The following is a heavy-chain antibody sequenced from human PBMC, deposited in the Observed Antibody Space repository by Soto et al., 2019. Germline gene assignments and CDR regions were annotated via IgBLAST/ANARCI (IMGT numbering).Heavy chain of an antibody. CDR2: IRAHNGDT. V-gene: IGHV1-18*04. CDR3: ARLSVYSTYDLPPYYYYAMDV. CDR1: GYTFTSDG. D-gene: IGHD4-4*01. J-gene: IGHJ6*01. Sequence: ASVKVSCKASGYTFTSDGISWVRQAPGQGLEWMGWIRAHNGDTDYAQQLQGRVTMTADTSTTTAYMELRSLRSDDSAVYYSARLSVYSTYDLPPYYYYAMDVWGQGTTVTVSS.